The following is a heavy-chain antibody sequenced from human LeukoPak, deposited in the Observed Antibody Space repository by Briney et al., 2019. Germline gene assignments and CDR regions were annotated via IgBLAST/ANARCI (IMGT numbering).Heavy chain of an antibody. CDR3: SGRDSSRSPRAY. Sequence: GGSLRLSCAASGLTFTDFWMNWVRLAPGRGLEWLANIKPDGNEKYYVGSVKGRFAISRDNAENEVYLEMNSLRAEDTGVYYCSGRDSSRSPRAYWGQGTLVRVSS. J-gene: IGHJ4*02. V-gene: IGHV3-7*01. CDR1: GLTFTDFW. D-gene: IGHD2-2*01. CDR2: IKPDGNEK.